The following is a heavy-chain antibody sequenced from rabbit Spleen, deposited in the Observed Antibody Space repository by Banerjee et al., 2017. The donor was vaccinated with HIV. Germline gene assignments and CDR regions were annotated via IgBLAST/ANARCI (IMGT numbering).Heavy chain of an antibody. D-gene: IGHD1-1*01. CDR1: GFSFNSGYD. V-gene: IGHV1S40*01. J-gene: IGHJ3*01. CDR2: AYAGNSGST. Sequence: QSLEESGGGLVKPGASLTLTCKASGFSFNSGYDMCWVRQAPGKGLEWVACAYAGNSGSTYSATWAKGRFTISKTSSTTVTLQMTSLTAADTATYFCARDLPDIIGWNFGFWGPGTLVTVS. CDR3: ARDLPDIIGWNFGF.